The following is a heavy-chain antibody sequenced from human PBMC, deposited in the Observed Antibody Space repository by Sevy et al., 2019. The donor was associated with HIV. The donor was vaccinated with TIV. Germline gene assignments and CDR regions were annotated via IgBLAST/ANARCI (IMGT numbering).Heavy chain of an antibody. CDR3: ARHSLFTIFGVVIDPKMYYFDY. CDR1: GGSITNNNYY. J-gene: IGHJ4*02. D-gene: IGHD3-3*01. CDR2: INYSGRT. V-gene: IGHV4-39*01. Sequence: SETLSLTCTVSGGSITNNNYYWGWISQSPGKGLEWIGTINYSGRTDYNPSLKSRVTVSVDTSKNQISLRLSSVTAADTAVYYCARHSLFTIFGVVIDPKMYYFDYWGQGTLVTVSS.